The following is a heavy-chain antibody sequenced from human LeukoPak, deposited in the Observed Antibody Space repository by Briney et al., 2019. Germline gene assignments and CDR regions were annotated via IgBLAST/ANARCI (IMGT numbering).Heavy chain of an antibody. V-gene: IGHV4-39*07. J-gene: IGHJ4*02. Sequence: SETLSLTCTVSGGSIRGSSHYWGWIRQPPGKGLEWIGSVYYSGSTYYNPSLKSRVTISADTSKNQFSLKLSSVTAADTAVYYCARVGLDISTHLDYWGQGTLVTVSS. D-gene: IGHD2-2*01. CDR3: ARVGLDISTHLDY. CDR2: VYYSGST. CDR1: GGSIRGSSHY.